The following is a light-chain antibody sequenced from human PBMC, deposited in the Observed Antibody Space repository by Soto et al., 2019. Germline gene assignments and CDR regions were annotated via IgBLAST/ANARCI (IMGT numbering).Light chain of an antibody. CDR3: QQYGSSHT. Sequence: EIVWTQSPGTLSLSAGERATLSWRATESVVSSYFAWYQLQPGQAPTLLIYDASSRATGIPDRLSGSGSGTDFTLTISRLEPEDFAVYYCQQYGSSHTFGQGTRLEIK. V-gene: IGKV3-20*01. J-gene: IGKJ5*01. CDR1: ESVVSSY. CDR2: DAS.